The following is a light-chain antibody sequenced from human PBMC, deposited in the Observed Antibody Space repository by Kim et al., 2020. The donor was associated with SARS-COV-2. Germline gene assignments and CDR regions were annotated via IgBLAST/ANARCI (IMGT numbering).Light chain of an antibody. CDR3: QQYDLYPLT. CDR2: AAS. V-gene: IGKV1-16*02. CDR1: QGIGNY. J-gene: IGKJ4*01. Sequence: ASVGDRVTITCRASQGIGNYLAWIQQNPGKAPRSLFYAASSLQSGVPSKFSGSGSGTFFTLTISSLQPEDCATYYCQQYDLYPLTFGGGTKVDIK.